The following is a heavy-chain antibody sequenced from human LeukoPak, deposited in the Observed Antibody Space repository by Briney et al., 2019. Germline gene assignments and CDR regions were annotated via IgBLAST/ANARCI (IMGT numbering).Heavy chain of an antibody. CDR1: GFTFSSYA. CDR3: ARDEIQLWYNEVNAFDI. D-gene: IGHD5-18*01. V-gene: IGHV3-23*01. Sequence: GGSLRLSCAASGFTFSSYAMSWVRQAPGKGLEWVSAISGSGGSTYYADSVKGRFTISRDNAKNSLYLQMNSLRAEDTAVYYCARDEIQLWYNEVNAFDIWGQGTMVTVSS. CDR2: ISGSGGST. J-gene: IGHJ3*02.